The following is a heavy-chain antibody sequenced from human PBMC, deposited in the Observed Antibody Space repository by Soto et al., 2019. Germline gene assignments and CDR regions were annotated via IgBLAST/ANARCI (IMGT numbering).Heavy chain of an antibody. CDR1: GGSISSSSYY. J-gene: IGHJ4*02. CDR3: ARVGATGVLWY. CDR2: IYYSGST. Sequence: TSETLSLTCTVSGGSISSSSYYWGWIRQPPGKGLEWIGSIYYSGSTYYNPSLKSRVTISVDTSKNQFSLKLSSVTAADTAVYYCARVGATGVLWYWGQGTLVTVSS. D-gene: IGHD1-26*01. V-gene: IGHV4-39*01.